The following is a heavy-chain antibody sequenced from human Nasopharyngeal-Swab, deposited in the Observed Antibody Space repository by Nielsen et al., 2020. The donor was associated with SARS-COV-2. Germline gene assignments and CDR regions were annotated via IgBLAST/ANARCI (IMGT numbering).Heavy chain of an antibody. CDR2: ISYDGSNK. J-gene: IGHJ6*02. Sequence: GGSLRLSCAASGFTFSSYAMHWVRQAPGKRLEWVAVISYDGSNKYYADSVKGRFTISRDNSKNTLYLQMNSLRAEDTAVYYCATSAADHYYYYGMDVWGQGTTVTVSS. D-gene: IGHD6-13*01. V-gene: IGHV3-30-3*01. CDR3: ATSAADHYYYYGMDV. CDR1: GFTFSSYA.